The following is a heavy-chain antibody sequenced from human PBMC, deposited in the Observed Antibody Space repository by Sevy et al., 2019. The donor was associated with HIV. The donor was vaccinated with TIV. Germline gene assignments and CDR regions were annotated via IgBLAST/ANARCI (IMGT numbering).Heavy chain of an antibody. J-gene: IGHJ6*01. Sequence: GGSLRLSCAASGFIFSGYNMHWVRQAPGKGLEWVSSISTSSTYIYQADSVKGRFTISRDNAQNSVYLQMNSLRVEDTALYYSARGSCIGGSCHTGSHGMDFWGQGTTVTVSS. D-gene: IGHD2-15*01. CDR1: GFIFSGYN. CDR2: ISTSSTYI. V-gene: IGHV3-21*06. CDR3: ARGSCIGGSCHTGSHGMDF.